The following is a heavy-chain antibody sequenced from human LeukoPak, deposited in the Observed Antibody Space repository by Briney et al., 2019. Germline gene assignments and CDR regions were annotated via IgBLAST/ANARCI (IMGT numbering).Heavy chain of an antibody. CDR1: GFTVSSNS. D-gene: IGHD3-22*01. J-gene: IGHJ4*02. CDR2: IYSDNT. CDR3: AKDRRTYYYDTDDY. Sequence: GGSLRLSCTVSGFTVSSNSMSWVRQAPGKGLEWVSFIYSDNTHYSDSVKGRFTISRDNSKNTLYLQMNSLRAEDPAVYYCAKDRRTYYYDTDDYWGQGTLVTVSS. V-gene: IGHV3-66*03.